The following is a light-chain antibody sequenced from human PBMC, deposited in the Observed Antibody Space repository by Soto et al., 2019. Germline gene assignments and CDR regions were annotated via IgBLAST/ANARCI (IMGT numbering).Light chain of an antibody. J-gene: IGKJ5*01. CDR1: QSFSSSY. CDR2: GAS. V-gene: IGKV3-20*01. Sequence: EIVLTQSPGTLSLSPGERATLSCRDSQSFSSSYLAWYQQKPGQAPRLLIYGASSRATGIPDKFSGSGSGTDFTLTISRLEPEDFAVYYCQQYGSSPITFGQGTRLEIK. CDR3: QQYGSSPIT.